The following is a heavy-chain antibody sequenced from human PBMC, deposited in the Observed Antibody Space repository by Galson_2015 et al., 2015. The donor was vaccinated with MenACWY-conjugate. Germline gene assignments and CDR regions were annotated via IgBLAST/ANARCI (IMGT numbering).Heavy chain of an antibody. J-gene: IGHJ3*02. CDR2: IIPIFGTA. V-gene: IGHV1-69*13. CDR1: GYIFTGYY. Sequence: SVKVSCKASGYIFTGYYIHWVRQAPGQGLEWMGGIIPIFGTANYAQKFQGRVTITADESTSTAYMELSSLRSEDTAVYYCASFLEWLNFDIWGQGTMVTVSS. CDR3: ASFLEWLNFDI. D-gene: IGHD3-3*01.